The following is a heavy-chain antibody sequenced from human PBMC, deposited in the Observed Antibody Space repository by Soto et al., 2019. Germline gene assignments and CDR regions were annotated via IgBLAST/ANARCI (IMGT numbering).Heavy chain of an antibody. CDR2: IYYSGST. CDR1: GGSISSSSYY. D-gene: IGHD3-3*01. CDR3: ATKPGAYYDFWSGHYPFDY. V-gene: IGHV4-39*01. J-gene: IGHJ4*02. Sequence: PSETLSLTCTVSGGSISSSSYYWGWIRQPPGKGLEWIGSIYYSGSTYYNPSLKSRVTISVDTSKNQFSLKLSSVTAADTAVYYCATKPGAYYDFWSGHYPFDYWGQGTLVTVSS.